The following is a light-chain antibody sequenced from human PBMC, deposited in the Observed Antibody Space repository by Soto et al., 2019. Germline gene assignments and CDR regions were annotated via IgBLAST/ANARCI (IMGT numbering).Light chain of an antibody. CDR2: DVS. Sequence: QSALTQPPSVYGSPGQSVTISCTGTSSDVGSYNRVSWYQQPPGTAPKVTIYDVSNRPSGVPDRFSGSKSGNTASLTISGLQAEDESDYYCSSYTSSSTYVFGTGTKVTVL. V-gene: IGLV2-18*02. CDR1: SSDVGSYNR. CDR3: SSYTSSSTYV. J-gene: IGLJ1*01.